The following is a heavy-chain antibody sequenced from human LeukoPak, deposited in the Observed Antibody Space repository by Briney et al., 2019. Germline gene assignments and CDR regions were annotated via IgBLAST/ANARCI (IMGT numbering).Heavy chain of an antibody. Sequence: GGSLRLSCAASGFTFSAHYMSWIRQAPGKGLESVSYISGGGTEIYYVDSVKGRFTISRDNAKNSLYLQMNSLRAEDAAIYYCARGHWGLDYWGQGTLVTVSS. D-gene: IGHD7-27*01. V-gene: IGHV3-11*01. CDR1: GFTFSAHY. J-gene: IGHJ4*02. CDR3: ARGHWGLDY. CDR2: ISGGGTEI.